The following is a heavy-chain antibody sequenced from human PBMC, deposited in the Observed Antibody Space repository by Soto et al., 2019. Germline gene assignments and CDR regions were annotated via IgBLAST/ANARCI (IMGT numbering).Heavy chain of an antibody. CDR3: ARSSGWLHDY. D-gene: IGHD6-19*01. CDR1: GFSLSGYW. CDR2: IKQDGSER. Sequence: LRLSCAASGFSLSGYWMNWVRQAPGRGLEWVAIIKQDGSERYYVDSVKGRFTISRDNAKNSLYLQMSSLRVEDTALYYCARSSGWLHDYWGQGTLVTAPQ. J-gene: IGHJ4*02. V-gene: IGHV3-7*01.